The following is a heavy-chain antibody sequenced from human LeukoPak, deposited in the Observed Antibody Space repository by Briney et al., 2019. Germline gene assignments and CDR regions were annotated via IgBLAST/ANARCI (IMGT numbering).Heavy chain of an antibody. CDR3: ARRGLIAVAADFDY. J-gene: IGHJ4*02. CDR1: GGSFSGYY. CDR2: INHSGST. V-gene: IGHV4-34*01. Sequence: SETLSLTCAVYGGSFSGYYWSWIRQPPGKGLEWIGGINHSGSTNYNPSLKSRVTISVDTSKNQFSLKLSSVTAADTAVYYCARRGLIAVAADFDYWGQGTLVTVSS. D-gene: IGHD6-19*01.